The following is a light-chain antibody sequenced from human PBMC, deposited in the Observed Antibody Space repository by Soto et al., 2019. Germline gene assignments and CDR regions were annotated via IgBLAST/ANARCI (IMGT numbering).Light chain of an antibody. CDR2: DAS. CDR1: QSVSSY. J-gene: IGKJ1*01. CDR3: QQRSNWPWT. Sequence: EIVLTQSPATLSLSPGERATLSCRASQSVSSYLAWYQQKPGQAPRLLIYDASNRATGIPARFSGSGSGTDFTLTISSLEPEDFAVYYCQQRSNWPWTFGHGTKV. V-gene: IGKV3-11*01.